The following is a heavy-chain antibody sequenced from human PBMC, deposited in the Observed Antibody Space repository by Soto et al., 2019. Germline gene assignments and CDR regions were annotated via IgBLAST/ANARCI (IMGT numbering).Heavy chain of an antibody. CDR1: GYTFTSYD. J-gene: IGHJ4*02. CDR3: AGPWWVTTVDSPD. CDR2: MNPNSGNT. Sequence: ASVKVSCKASGYTFTSYDINWVRQATGQGLEWMGWMNPNSGNTGYAQKFQGRVTMTRNTSISTAYMELSSLRSEDTAVYYCAGPWWVTTVDSPDWGQGTLVTVSS. D-gene: IGHD4-17*01. V-gene: IGHV1-8*01.